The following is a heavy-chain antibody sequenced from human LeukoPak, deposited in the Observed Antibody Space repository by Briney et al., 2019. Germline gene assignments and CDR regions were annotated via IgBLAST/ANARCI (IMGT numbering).Heavy chain of an antibody. D-gene: IGHD6-19*01. CDR3: ARESETSGWYDY. Sequence: GGSLRLSCAAPGFIFDNYAIHWVRDAPGKGLEWVSLISGDGGSTFYAYSVRGRLTISRDNTRKSLSLQMSSLRSEDTALYYCARESETSGWYDYWGQGTLVTVSS. J-gene: IGHJ4*02. CDR1: GFIFDNYA. V-gene: IGHV3-43*02. CDR2: ISGDGGST.